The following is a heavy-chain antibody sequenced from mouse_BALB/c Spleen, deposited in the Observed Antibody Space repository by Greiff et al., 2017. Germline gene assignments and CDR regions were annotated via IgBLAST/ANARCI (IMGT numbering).Heavy chain of an antibody. Sequence: VKVIESGPGLVAPSQSLSITCTVSGFSLTGYGVNWVRQPPGKGLEWLGMIWGDGSTDYNSALKSRLSISKDNSKSQVFLKMNSLQTDDTARYYCAIIYYDYGGAMDYWGQGTSVTVSS. J-gene: IGHJ4*01. D-gene: IGHD2-4*01. CDR3: AIIYYDYGGAMDY. CDR2: IWGDGST. CDR1: GFSLTGYG. V-gene: IGHV2-6-7*01.